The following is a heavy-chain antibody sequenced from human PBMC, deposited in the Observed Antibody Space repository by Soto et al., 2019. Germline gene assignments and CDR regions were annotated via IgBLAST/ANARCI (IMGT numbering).Heavy chain of an antibody. CDR2: INPSGGST. J-gene: IGHJ5*02. V-gene: IGHV1-46*01. Sequence: QVQLVQSGAEVKKPGASVKVSCKASGYTFTSYYMHWVRQAPGQGLEWMGIINPSGGSTSYAQKFQGRXXMXRXRATSTGYGELSSLRSEDTAVYYCAGGWGLAVAGDPWGQGTLVTVSS. CDR1: GYTFTSYY. CDR3: AGGWGLAVAGDP. D-gene: IGHD6-19*01.